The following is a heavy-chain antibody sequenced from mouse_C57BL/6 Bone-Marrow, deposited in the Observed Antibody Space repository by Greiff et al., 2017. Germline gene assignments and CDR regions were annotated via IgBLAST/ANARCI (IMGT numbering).Heavy chain of an antibody. V-gene: IGHV1-15*01. D-gene: IGHD1-1*01. CDR2: IDPETGGT. CDR3: TRRWVTTVVPWMDY. Sequence: VKVVESGAELVRPGASVTLSCKASGYTFTDYEMHWVKQTPVHGLEWIGAIDPETGGTAYNQKFKGKAILTADKSSSTAYMELRSLTSEDSAVYYCTRRWVTTVVPWMDYWGQGTSVTVSS. CDR1: GYTFTDYE. J-gene: IGHJ4*01.